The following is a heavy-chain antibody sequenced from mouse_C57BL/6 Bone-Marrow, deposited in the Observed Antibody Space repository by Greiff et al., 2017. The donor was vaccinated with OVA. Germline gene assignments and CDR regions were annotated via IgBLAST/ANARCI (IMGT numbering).Heavy chain of an antibody. D-gene: IGHD1-1*01. J-gene: IGHJ1*03. CDR2: INPSNGGT. Sequence: QVQLKQSGTELVKPGASVKLSCKASGYTFTSYWMHWVKQRPGQGLEWIGNINPSNGGTNYNEKFKSKATLTVDKSSSTAYMQLSSLTSEDSAVYYCASSFITTVVADFDVWGTGTTVTVSS. CDR3: ASSFITTVVADFDV. V-gene: IGHV1-53*01. CDR1: GYTFTSYW.